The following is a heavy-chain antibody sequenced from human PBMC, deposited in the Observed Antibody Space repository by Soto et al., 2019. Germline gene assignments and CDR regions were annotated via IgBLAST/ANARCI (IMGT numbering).Heavy chain of an antibody. CDR1: GFTFSTYW. CDR2: MDQDGSER. Sequence: EVQLVESGGGLVQPGGSLRLSCAASGFTFSTYWMTWVRQPPGKGLEWVANMDQDGSERYYVDSVRGRFTVSRDNAKNSLDLQTNSLRAEDTAVYYCVCGGNFFIYWGQGTLVTVSP. D-gene: IGHD3-16*01. J-gene: IGHJ4*02. V-gene: IGHV3-7*01. CDR3: VCGGNFFIY.